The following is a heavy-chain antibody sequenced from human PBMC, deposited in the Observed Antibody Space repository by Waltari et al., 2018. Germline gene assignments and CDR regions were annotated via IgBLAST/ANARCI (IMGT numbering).Heavy chain of an antibody. CDR3: AKDSAIFGVVGGNAFDI. Sequence: QVQLVESGGGVVQPGRSLRLSCAASGFTFSSYGMHWVRQAPGKGLEWVAVIWYDGSNKYNADAVKGRFTISRDNSKNTLYLQMNSLRAEDTAMYYCAKDSAIFGVVGGNAFDIWGQGTMVTVSS. CDR2: IWYDGSNK. CDR1: GFTFSSYG. D-gene: IGHD3-3*01. J-gene: IGHJ3*02. V-gene: IGHV3-30*18.